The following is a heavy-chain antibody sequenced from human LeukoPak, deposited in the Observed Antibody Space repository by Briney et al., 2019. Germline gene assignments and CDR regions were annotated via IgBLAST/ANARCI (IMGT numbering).Heavy chain of an antibody. J-gene: IGHJ4*02. CDR1: GFTFSSYG. CDR2: IRYDGSNK. Sequence: PGGSLRLSCAASGFTFSSYGMHWVRQAPGKGLEWVAFIRYDGSNKYYADSVKGRFTISRDNSKNTLYLQMNSLRAEDTAVYYCARGSYYGSGSYGAYYFDYWGQGTLVTVSS. D-gene: IGHD3-10*01. V-gene: IGHV3-30*02. CDR3: ARGSYYGSGSYGAYYFDY.